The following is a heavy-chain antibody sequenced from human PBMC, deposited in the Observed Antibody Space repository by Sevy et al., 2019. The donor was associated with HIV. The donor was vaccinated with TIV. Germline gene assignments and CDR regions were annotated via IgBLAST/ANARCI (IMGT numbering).Heavy chain of an antibody. CDR2: ISWNGENM. Sequence: GGSLRLSCAVSGFMFDAYAMHWVRQSPGKGLEWVSSISWNGENMGYADFVKGRFTISRDNAKKSLYLKMNGLRVEDTALFYCVKGMDSAGKYVNFDSWGQGTLVTVS. J-gene: IGHJ4*02. CDR1: GFMFDAYA. D-gene: IGHD3-22*01. V-gene: IGHV3-9*01. CDR3: VKGMDSAGKYVNFDS.